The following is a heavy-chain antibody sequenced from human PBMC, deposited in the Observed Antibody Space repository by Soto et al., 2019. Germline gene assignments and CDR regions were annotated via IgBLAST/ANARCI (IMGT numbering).Heavy chain of an antibody. CDR2: ISYDGSNK. D-gene: IGHD3-22*01. CDR1: GFTFSSYG. J-gene: IGHJ4*02. Sequence: GGSLRLSCAASGFTFSSYGIHWGRQAPGKGLEWVAVISYDGSNKYYADSVKGRFTISRDNSKNTLYLQMNSLRAEDTAVYYCAKGAPEYYYDSSGSIPFDYWGQGTLVTVSS. CDR3: AKGAPEYYYDSSGSIPFDY. V-gene: IGHV3-30*18.